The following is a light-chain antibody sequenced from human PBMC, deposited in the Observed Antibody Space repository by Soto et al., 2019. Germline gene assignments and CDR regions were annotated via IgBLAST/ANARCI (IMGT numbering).Light chain of an antibody. CDR2: DAS. CDR3: QQRSNWPPIT. J-gene: IGKJ2*01. CDR1: QSVSSY. V-gene: IGKV3-11*01. Sequence: EIVLTQSPATLSLSPGERATLSCRASQSVSSYLAWYQHKPGQAPRLLIYDASNRATGIPARFSGSGSGTDFTLPISSLEPEDFAIYYCQQRSNWPPITFGQGTKLEIK.